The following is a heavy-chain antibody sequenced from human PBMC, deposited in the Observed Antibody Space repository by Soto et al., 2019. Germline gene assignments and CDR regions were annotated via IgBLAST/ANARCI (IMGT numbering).Heavy chain of an antibody. Sequence: SVKVSCKASGGTFSSYAISWVRQAPGQGLEWMGGIIPIFGTANYAQKFQGRVTITADESTSTAYMELSSLRSEDTAVYYCARAAKNSYDSSGYYTSYSYYYGMDVWGQGTTVTVSS. CDR1: GGTFSSYA. CDR2: IIPIFGTA. D-gene: IGHD3-22*01. V-gene: IGHV1-69*13. J-gene: IGHJ6*02. CDR3: ARAAKNSYDSSGYYTSYSYYYGMDV.